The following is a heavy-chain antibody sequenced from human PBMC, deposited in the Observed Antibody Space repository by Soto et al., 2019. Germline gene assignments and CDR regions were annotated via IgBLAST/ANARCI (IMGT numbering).Heavy chain of an antibody. CDR3: ARESRRYDVWSGYYRANNWFDP. J-gene: IGHJ5*02. CDR2: ISAYNGNT. V-gene: IGHV1-18*01. Sequence: VASVKVSCKASGYTFTSYGISWVRQAPGQGLEWMGWISAYNGNTNYAQKLQGRVTMTTDTSTSTAYMELRSLRSDDTAVYYCARESRRYDVWSGYYRANNWFDPWGQGTRVTVSS. D-gene: IGHD3-3*01. CDR1: GYTFTSYG.